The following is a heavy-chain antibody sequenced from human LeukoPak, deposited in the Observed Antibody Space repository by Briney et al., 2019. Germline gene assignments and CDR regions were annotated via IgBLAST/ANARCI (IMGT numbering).Heavy chain of an antibody. Sequence: ASVKVSCKASGFTFGTSAVQWVRQARGQRLEWIGWIVVGSVNTNYAQKFQERVTITRDMSTSTAYMELSSLRSEDTAVYYCAATLTVTTGSAYFGMDVWGQGTTVTVSS. CDR3: AATLTVTTGSAYFGMDV. D-gene: IGHD4-17*01. V-gene: IGHV1-58*01. CDR2: IVVGSVNT. CDR1: GFTFGTSA. J-gene: IGHJ6*02.